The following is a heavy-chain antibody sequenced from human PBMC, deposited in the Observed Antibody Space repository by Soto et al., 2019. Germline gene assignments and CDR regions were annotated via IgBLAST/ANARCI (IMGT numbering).Heavy chain of an antibody. CDR1: GGSISSGDYY. CDR3: ARDSDPSADASYYYYGMDV. Sequence: PSETLSLTCTVSGGSISSGDYYWSWIRQPPGKGLEWIGYIYYSGSTYYNPSLKSRVTISVDTSKNQFSLKLSSVTAADTAVYYCARDSDPSADASYYYYGMDVWGQGTTVTVSS. D-gene: IGHD3-10*01. J-gene: IGHJ6*02. CDR2: IYYSGST. V-gene: IGHV4-30-4*01.